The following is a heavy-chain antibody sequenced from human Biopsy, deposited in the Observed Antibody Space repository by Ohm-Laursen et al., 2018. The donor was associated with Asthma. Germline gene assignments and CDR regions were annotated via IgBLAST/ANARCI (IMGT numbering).Heavy chain of an antibody. Sequence: GASVKVSCKSLGGTFNTYVIGWVRQAPGQGLEWMVGINSVFGTTTYPQKFQDRVTITADDSTSTVYMELSSLRSEDTAVYYCARKAGPCISRTCYSLDFWGQGTLVTVSS. CDR2: INSVFGTT. CDR3: ARKAGPCISRTCYSLDF. V-gene: IGHV1-69*13. J-gene: IGHJ4*02. CDR1: GGTFNTYV. D-gene: IGHD2-2*01.